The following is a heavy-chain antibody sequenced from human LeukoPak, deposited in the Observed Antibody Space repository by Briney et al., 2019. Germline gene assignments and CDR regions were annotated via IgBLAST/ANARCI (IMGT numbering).Heavy chain of an antibody. CDR2: MYYSGTT. D-gene: IGHD2-2*02. CDR1: GGSISSGGYY. Sequence: SETLSLTCTVSGGSISSGGYYWSWIRQPPGKGLEWIGSMYYSGTTYYNPSLKSRVTISVDTSKNQFSLKLSSVTAADTAVYYCATRRGYCSTTICYIWFDPWGQGTLVTVSS. CDR3: ATRRGYCSTTICYIWFDP. J-gene: IGHJ5*02. V-gene: IGHV4-39*01.